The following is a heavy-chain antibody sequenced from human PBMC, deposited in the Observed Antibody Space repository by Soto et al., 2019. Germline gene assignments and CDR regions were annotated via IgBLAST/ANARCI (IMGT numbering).Heavy chain of an antibody. Sequence: ASVKVSCKASGYTFTSYYMHWVRQAPGQGLERMGIINPSGGSTSYAQKFQGRVTMTRDTSTSTVYMELISLRDEDTAFYYCVKPYMRLVTTMRYFAFWGQGALVTLSS. CDR3: VKPYMRLVTTMRYFAF. D-gene: IGHD3-22*01. CDR1: GYTFTSYY. V-gene: IGHV1-46*01. J-gene: IGHJ4*02. CDR2: INPSGGST.